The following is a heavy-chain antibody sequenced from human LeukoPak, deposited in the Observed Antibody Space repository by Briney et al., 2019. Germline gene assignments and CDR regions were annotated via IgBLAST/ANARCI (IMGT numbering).Heavy chain of an antibody. Sequence: GGSLRLSCAASGFSFSDYRMNWVRQAPEKGLEWISYISSRSDTIYQADSVKGRFTIARDNGKNSLYLQMNSLTAEDTAVYYCARGTRGWYLDYWGQGTLVTVSS. J-gene: IGHJ4*02. D-gene: IGHD6-19*01. CDR2: ISSRSDTI. CDR3: ARGTRGWYLDY. V-gene: IGHV3-48*01. CDR1: GFSFSDYR.